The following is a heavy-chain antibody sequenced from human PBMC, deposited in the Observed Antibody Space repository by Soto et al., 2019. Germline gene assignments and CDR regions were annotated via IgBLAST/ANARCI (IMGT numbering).Heavy chain of an antibody. CDR2: ISWNSGTI. CDR1: GFSFHDHA. J-gene: IGHJ3*02. CDR3: AKDIKQWLLLFDAFDI. D-gene: IGHD5-12*01. V-gene: IGHV3-9*01. Sequence: EVQLVESGGGLVQPGRSLSLSCAASGFSFHDHAMHWVRQPPGKGLEWVSGISWNSGTIGYADSVKGRFTISRDNSKKSLYLQLNSLRAEDTALYYCAKDIKQWLLLFDAFDIWGRGTMVTVSS.